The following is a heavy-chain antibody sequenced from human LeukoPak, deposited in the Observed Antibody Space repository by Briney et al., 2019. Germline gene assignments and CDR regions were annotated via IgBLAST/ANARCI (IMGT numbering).Heavy chain of an antibody. CDR1: GGTFSSYA. Sequence: SVKVSCKASGGTFSSYAISWVRQAPGQGPEWMGRIIPIFGIANYAQKFQGRVTITADKSTSTAYMELSSLRSEDTAVYYCAAEYSYGFMDVWGQGTTVTVSS. V-gene: IGHV1-69*04. D-gene: IGHD5-18*01. CDR2: IIPIFGIA. CDR3: AAEYSYGFMDV. J-gene: IGHJ6*02.